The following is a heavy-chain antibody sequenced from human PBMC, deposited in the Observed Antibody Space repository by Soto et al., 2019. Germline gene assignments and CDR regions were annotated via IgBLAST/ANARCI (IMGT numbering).Heavy chain of an antibody. CDR2: IYPGDSDT. Sequence: EVQLVQSGAEVKKPGESLKISCKGSGYSFTSYWIGWVRQMPGKGLEWMGIIYPGDSDTRYSPSFQGQVTISADKSISTAYLQWSRLKAAQPAMYYCAGGGVLGVITRTRDYYGMDVWGQGTTVTVSS. V-gene: IGHV5-51*01. J-gene: IGHJ6*02. CDR1: GYSFTSYW. D-gene: IGHD3-10*01. CDR3: AGGGVLGVITRTRDYYGMDV.